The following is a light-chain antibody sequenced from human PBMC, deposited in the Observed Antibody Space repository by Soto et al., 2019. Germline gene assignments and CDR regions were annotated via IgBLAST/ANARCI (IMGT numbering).Light chain of an antibody. CDR3: QSYDSSLSGYV. CDR1: SSNIGAGYD. Sequence: QSVLTQPPSVSGAPGQRVTISFTGSSSNIGAGYDVHWYQQLPGTAPTLLIYTNSIRPSGVPGRFSGSKSGTSASLAITGLQAEDEADYFCQSYDSSLSGYVFGTGTKVTVL. CDR2: TNS. V-gene: IGLV1-40*01. J-gene: IGLJ1*01.